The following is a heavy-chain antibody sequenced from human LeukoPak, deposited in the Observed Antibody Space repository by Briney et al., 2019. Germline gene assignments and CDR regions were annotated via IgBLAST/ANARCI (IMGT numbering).Heavy chain of an antibody. CDR2: IFYSGST. CDR3: ARARATYYYDSSGGTRGSSRVGATSFDY. D-gene: IGHD3-22*01. Sequence: PSETLSLTCTVSGGSISSYYWSWIRQPPGKGLEWLGYIFYSGSTNYNPSLKSRVTISVDTSKNQFSLKLSSVTAADTAVYYCARARATYYYDSSGGTRGSSRVGATSFDYWGQGTLVTVSS. V-gene: IGHV4-59*12. CDR1: GGSISSYY. J-gene: IGHJ4*02.